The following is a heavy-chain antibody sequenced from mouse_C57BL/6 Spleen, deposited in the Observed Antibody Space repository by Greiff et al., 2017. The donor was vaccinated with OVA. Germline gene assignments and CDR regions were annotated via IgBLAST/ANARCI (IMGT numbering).Heavy chain of an antibody. Sequence: QVHVKQSGAELARPGASVKLSCKASGYTFTSYGISWVKQRTGQGLEWIGEIYPRSGNTYYNEKFKGKATLTADKSSSTAYMELRSLTSEDSAVYFCARFYDDAYWGQGTLVTVSA. CDR3: ARFYDDAY. D-gene: IGHD2-12*01. J-gene: IGHJ3*01. V-gene: IGHV1-81*01. CDR1: GYTFTSYG. CDR2: IYPRSGNT.